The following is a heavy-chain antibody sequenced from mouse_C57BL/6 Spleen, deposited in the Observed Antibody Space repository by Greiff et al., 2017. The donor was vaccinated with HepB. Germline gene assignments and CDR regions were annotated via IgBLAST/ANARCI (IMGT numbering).Heavy chain of an antibody. V-gene: IGHV5-17*01. CDR1: GFTFSDYG. CDR3: ARKGDYDLYYAMDY. D-gene: IGHD2-4*01. J-gene: IGHJ4*01. Sequence: EVQVVESGGGLVKPGGSLKLSCAASGFTFSDYGMHWVRQAPEKGLEWVAYISSGSSTIYYADTVKGRSTISRDNAKNTVSLQMTSLRSEDTAMYYCARKGDYDLYYAMDYWGQGTSVTVSS. CDR2: ISSGSSTI.